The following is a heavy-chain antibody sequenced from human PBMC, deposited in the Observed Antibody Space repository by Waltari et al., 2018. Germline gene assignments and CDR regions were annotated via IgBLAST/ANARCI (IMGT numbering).Heavy chain of an antibody. CDR3: ASHPGGRGYSYVPDY. J-gene: IGHJ4*02. CDR2: ISYSGGT. V-gene: IGHV4-39*01. Sequence: QLQLQESGPGLVKPSETLSLTCTVSGGSISSSSYYWGWIRQPPGKGLGWIGSISYSGGTYSNPPLKSRFTISVDTSKNQFSLKLSSVTAADTAVYYCASHPGGRGYSYVPDYWGQGTLVTVSS. CDR1: GGSISSSSYY. D-gene: IGHD5-18*01.